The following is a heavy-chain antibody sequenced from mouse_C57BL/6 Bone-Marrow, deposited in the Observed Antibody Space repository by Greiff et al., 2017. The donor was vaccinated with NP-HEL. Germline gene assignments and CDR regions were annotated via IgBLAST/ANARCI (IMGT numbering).Heavy chain of an antibody. CDR2: IDPENGDT. Sequence: EVQLQQSGAELVRPGASVKLSCTASGFNIKDDYMHWVKQRPEQGLEWIGWIDPENGDTEYASKLQGKATITADTSSNTAYLQLSSLTSEDTAVYYCTTTFIYYYGSRLDYWGQGTTLTVSS. J-gene: IGHJ2*01. V-gene: IGHV14-4*01. D-gene: IGHD1-1*01. CDR3: TTTFIYYYGSRLDY. CDR1: GFNIKDDY.